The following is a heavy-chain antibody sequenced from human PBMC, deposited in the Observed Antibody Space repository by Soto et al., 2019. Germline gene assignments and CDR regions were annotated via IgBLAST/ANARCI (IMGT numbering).Heavy chain of an antibody. V-gene: IGHV4-59*01. Sequence: PSATLALTYAVSGGSISSYYWSWIRPPQGKGLEWIGYIYYSGSTNYNPSLKSRVTISVDTSKNQFSLKLSSVTAADTAVYYCAREAAAGTAGYYYGMDGWGQGTTVTGS. CDR1: GGSISSYY. CDR3: AREAAAGTAGYYYGMDG. D-gene: IGHD6-13*01. CDR2: IYYSGST. J-gene: IGHJ6*02.